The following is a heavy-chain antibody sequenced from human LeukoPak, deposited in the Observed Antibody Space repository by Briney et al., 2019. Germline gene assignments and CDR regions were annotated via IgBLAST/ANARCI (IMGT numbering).Heavy chain of an antibody. V-gene: IGHV4-61*01. CDR2: IYYSGST. J-gene: IGHJ6*02. CDR3: ARDRRYYCSGGSCRRSYYYYGMDV. CDR1: GGSVSSGSYY. D-gene: IGHD2-15*01. Sequence: SETLSLTCTVSGGSVSSGSYYWSWIRQPPGKGLEWIGYIYYSGSTNYNPSLKSRVTISVDTSKNQFSLKLSSVTAADTAVYYCARDRRYYCSGGSCRRSYYYYGMDVWGQGTTVTVSS.